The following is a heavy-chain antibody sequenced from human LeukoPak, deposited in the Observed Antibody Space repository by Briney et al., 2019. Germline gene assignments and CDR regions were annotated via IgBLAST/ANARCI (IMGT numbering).Heavy chain of an antibody. CDR1: GGSFSGYY. D-gene: IGHD2-2*02. Sequence: SETLSLTCAVYGGSFSGYYWSWIRQPPGKGLEWIGEINHSGSTNYNPSLKSRVTISVDTSKNQFSLKLSSVTAADTAVYYCARVLRGYCSSTSCYTLYHYYYGMDVWGQGTTVTVSS. CDR3: ARVLRGYCSSTSCYTLYHYYYGMDV. CDR2: INHSGST. V-gene: IGHV4-34*01. J-gene: IGHJ6*02.